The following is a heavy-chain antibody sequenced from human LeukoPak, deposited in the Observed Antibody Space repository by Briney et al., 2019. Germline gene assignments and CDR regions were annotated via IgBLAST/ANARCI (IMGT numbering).Heavy chain of an antibody. CDR3: AKDRPNYYESNGHYYRLNGDC. CDR1: GFTFNNCA. D-gene: IGHD3-22*01. CDR2: ISSSGDIT. V-gene: IGHV3-23*01. J-gene: IGHJ4*02. Sequence: PGGSLRLSCAASGFTFNNCAMSWVRQAPGKGLEWVSAISSSGDITFYADSVKGRFTISRDNSRYTLYLQMNSLRAEDAAVYYCAKDRPNYYESNGHYYRLNGDCWGQGTLVTVSS.